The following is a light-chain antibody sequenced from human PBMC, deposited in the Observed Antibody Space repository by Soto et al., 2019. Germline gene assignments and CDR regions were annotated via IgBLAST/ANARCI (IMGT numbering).Light chain of an antibody. CDR2: GAS. V-gene: IGKV3-20*01. CDR3: QQYGNAPFT. Sequence: EIVLTQSPGTLSLSPGERATLSCRASQSVSNNSLARYQQKPGQAPRLLIYGASSRATGIPDRFSGSGSGTDFTLTISRLEPEDFAVYYCQQYGNAPFTFGPGTKVDTK. CDR1: QSVSNNS. J-gene: IGKJ3*01.